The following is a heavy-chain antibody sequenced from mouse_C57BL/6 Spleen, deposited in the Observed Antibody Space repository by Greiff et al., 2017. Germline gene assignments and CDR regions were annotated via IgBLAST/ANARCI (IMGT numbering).Heavy chain of an antibody. CDR1: GYTFTDYE. CDR2: IDPETGGT. D-gene: IGHD1-1*01. V-gene: IGHV1-15*01. CDR3: TRSFITTVQGYFDV. Sequence: VKLMESGAELVRPGASVTLSCKASGYTFTDYEMHWVKQTPVHGLEWIGAIDPETGGTAYNQKFKGKAILTADKSSSTAYMELRSLTSEDSAVYYCTRSFITTVQGYFDVWGTGTTVTVSS. J-gene: IGHJ1*03.